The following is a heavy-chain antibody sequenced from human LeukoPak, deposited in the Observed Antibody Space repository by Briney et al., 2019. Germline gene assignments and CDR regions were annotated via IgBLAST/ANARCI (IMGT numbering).Heavy chain of an antibody. V-gene: IGHV3-9*01. J-gene: IGHJ4*02. Sequence: GGSLRLSCAASGFTLGDYDIHWVRQAPGKGPEWVSSISSNSDTIAYAESVKGRFTVSRDNTINSLYLQMDSLRVEDTALYYCLTSSFDHWGQGTLVTVSS. CDR1: GFTLGDYD. CDR2: ISSNSDTI. CDR3: LTSSFDH.